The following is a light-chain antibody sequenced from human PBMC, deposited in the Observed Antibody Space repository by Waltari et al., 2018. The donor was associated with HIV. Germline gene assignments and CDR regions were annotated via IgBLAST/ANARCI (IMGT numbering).Light chain of an antibody. CDR1: QGLNNY. CDR3: QQYNSYPIP. CDR2: AAS. Sequence: DIQMTQPPSSLSASVGDRVTITCRASQGLNNYLAWFKQQPGKAPKSLIYAASSLQRGVPSKFSGSGSGTDFTLIISSLQPEDSATYYYQQYNSYPIPFGQGTRLEMK. V-gene: IGKV1-16*02. J-gene: IGKJ5*01.